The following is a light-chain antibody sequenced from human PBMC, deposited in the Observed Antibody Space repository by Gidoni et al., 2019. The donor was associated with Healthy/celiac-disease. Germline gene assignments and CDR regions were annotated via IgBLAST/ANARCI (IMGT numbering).Light chain of an antibody. Sequence: QSVLTQPPSASGTPGQRVTISCSGSSSNIGSNYVSWYQQPPGTAPKLLIYRNNQRPSGVPDRVSGSKSGTSASLAISGLRSGDEADYYCAAWDDSLSGPVFGGGTKLTVL. CDR1: SSNIGSNY. CDR2: RNN. J-gene: IGLJ2*01. CDR3: AAWDDSLSGPV. V-gene: IGLV1-47*01.